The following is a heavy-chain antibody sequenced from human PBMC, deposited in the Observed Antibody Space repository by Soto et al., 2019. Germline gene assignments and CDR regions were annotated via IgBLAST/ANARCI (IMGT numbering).Heavy chain of an antibody. CDR3: ARVRSSGYLYFDY. V-gene: IGHV1-46*01. J-gene: IGHJ4*02. CDR1: AYTFTGYY. Sequence: VSVKGYWKAAAYTFTGYYMHWGLKNPGQGLEWMGIINPSGGSTSYAQKFQGRVTMTRDTSTSTVYMELSSLRPEDTAVYYCARVRSSGYLYFDYWGQGTLVTVSS. D-gene: IGHD3-22*01. CDR2: INPSGGST.